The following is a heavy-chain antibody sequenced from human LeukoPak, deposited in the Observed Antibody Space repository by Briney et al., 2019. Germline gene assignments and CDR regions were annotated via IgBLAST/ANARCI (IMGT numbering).Heavy chain of an antibody. CDR1: GFTFSSYG. CDR2: ISYDGSNK. CDR3: AKVGRGYSYGWSDY. J-gene: IGHJ4*02. D-gene: IGHD5-18*01. V-gene: IGHV3-30*18. Sequence: GGSLRLSCAASGFTFSSYGMHWVRQAPGKGLEWVAVISYDGSNKYCADSVKGRFTISRDNSKNTLYLQMNSLRAEDTAVYYCAKVGRGYSYGWSDYWGQGTLVTVSS.